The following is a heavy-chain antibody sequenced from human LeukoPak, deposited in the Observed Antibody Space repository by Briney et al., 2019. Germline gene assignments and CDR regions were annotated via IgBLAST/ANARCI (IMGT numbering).Heavy chain of an antibody. CDR1: GFTFSSYA. Sequence: GGSLRLSCAASGFTFSSYAMSWVRQAPGKGLEWVSGMSGSGGSTYNADSVKGRFTISRDNSKNTLYLQMNSLRAEDTAVYYCAKDSHSVSWDYWGQGTLVTVSS. D-gene: IGHD3-10*01. CDR3: AKDSHSVSWDY. V-gene: IGHV3-23*01. J-gene: IGHJ4*02. CDR2: MSGSGGST.